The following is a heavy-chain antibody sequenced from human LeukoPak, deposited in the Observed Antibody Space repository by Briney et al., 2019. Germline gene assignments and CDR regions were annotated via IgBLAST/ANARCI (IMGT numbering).Heavy chain of an antibody. CDR3: AKGGPLGDILDY. CDR1: GFIFDDYA. Sequence: PGGSLRLSCAASGFIFDDYAMRWVRQAPGKGLEWVSSINWNSNNIRYADSVKGRFTISRDNAKNSLYLEMNNLRTEDTALYYCAKGGPLGDILDYWGQGTLVTVSS. V-gene: IGHV3-9*01. J-gene: IGHJ4*02. CDR2: INWNSNNI. D-gene: IGHD3-9*01.